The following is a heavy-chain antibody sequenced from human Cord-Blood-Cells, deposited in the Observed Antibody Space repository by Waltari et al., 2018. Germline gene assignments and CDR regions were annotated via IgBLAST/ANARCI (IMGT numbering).Heavy chain of an antibody. CDR2: INHSGST. CDR3: ARVLRFLEWLFDY. D-gene: IGHD3-3*01. Sequence: QVQLQQWGAGLLKPSETLSLTCAVYGGPFSGYYWRWIRQPTGKGLEWIGEINHSGSTNYNPSLKSRVTISVDTSKNQFSLKLSSVTAADTAVYYCARVLRFLEWLFDYWGQGTLVTVSA. J-gene: IGHJ4*02. CDR1: GGPFSGYY. V-gene: IGHV4-34*01.